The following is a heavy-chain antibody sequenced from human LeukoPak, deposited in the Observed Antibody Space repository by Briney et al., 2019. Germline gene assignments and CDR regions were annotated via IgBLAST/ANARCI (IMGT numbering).Heavy chain of an antibody. D-gene: IGHD3-22*01. Sequence: ASVKVSCKASGYTFTSYYMHWVRQAPGQGLEWMGIINPSGGSTSYAQKFQGRVTMTRDMSTSTVYVELSSLRSEDTAVYYCARDLGGQSSGYYSTPVDYYYYYYMDVWGKGTTVTVSS. CDR2: INPSGGST. V-gene: IGHV1-46*01. J-gene: IGHJ6*03. CDR3: ARDLGGQSSGYYSTPVDYYYYYYMDV. CDR1: GYTFTSYY.